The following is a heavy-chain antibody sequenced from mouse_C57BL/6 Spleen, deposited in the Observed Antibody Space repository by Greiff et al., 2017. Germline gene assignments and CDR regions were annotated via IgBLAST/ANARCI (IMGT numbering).Heavy chain of an antibody. D-gene: IGHD1-1*01. Sequence: QVQLKQSGPELVKPGASVKISCKASGYAFSSSWMNWVKQRPGKGLEWIGRIYPGDGDTNYNGKFKGKATLTADKSSSTAYMQLSSLTSEDSAVYFCARYYYGSIYYAMDYWGRGTSVTVSS. J-gene: IGHJ4*01. V-gene: IGHV1-82*01. CDR3: ARYYYGSIYYAMDY. CDR1: GYAFSSSW. CDR2: IYPGDGDT.